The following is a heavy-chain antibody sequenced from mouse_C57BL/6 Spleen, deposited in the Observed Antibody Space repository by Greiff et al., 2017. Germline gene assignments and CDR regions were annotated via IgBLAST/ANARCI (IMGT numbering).Heavy chain of an antibody. CDR1: GFTFSSYG. D-gene: IGHD2-1*01. Sequence: EVQLQESGGDLVKPGGSLKLSCAASGFTFSSYGMSWVRQTPDKRLEWVATISSGGSYTYYPDSVKGRFTISRDNAKNTLYLQMSSLKSEDTAMYYCARQGGNYVHYFDYWGQGTTLTVSS. V-gene: IGHV5-6*01. CDR2: ISSGGSYT. CDR3: ARQGGNYVHYFDY. J-gene: IGHJ2*01.